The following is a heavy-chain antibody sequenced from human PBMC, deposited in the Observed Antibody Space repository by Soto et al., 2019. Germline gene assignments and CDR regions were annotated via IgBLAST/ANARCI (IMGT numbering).Heavy chain of an antibody. CDR2: MNPNSGNT. V-gene: IGHV1-8*01. Sequence: GASVKVSCKASGYTFTSYDINWVRQATGQGLEWMGWMNPNSGNTGYAQKFQGRVTMTRNTSISTAYMELSSLRSEDTAVYYCARRLGYGSGAMVPSAYGMDVWGQGTTVTVSS. CDR3: ARRLGYGSGAMVPSAYGMDV. CDR1: GYTFTSYD. D-gene: IGHD3-10*01. J-gene: IGHJ6*02.